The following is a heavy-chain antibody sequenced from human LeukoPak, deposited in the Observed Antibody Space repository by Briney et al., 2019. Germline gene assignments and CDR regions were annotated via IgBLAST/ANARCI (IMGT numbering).Heavy chain of an antibody. CDR2: IISKTDGGTT. CDR3: TSHAAFDP. J-gene: IGHJ5*02. CDR1: GFTFSNAW. Sequence: GGSLRLSCAASGFTFSNAWMNWVRQAPGKGLEWVGRIISKTDGGTTDYAAPVKGRFSISRDDSKNTLYLQMNNLKTEDTAVYYCTSHAAFDPWGQGTLVTVSS. V-gene: IGHV3-15*07.